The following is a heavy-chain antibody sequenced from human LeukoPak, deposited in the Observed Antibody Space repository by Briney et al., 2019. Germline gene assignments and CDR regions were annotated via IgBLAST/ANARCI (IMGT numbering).Heavy chain of an antibody. Sequence: ASVKVSCKASGYTFTSYYLHWVRQAPGQGLEWMGIINPTGGSTTYAQKFQGRVTMTRDKSTSTVYMELSSLRSEDTAVYYCAGLATADNFHYWGQGTLVTVSS. CDR2: INPTGGST. CDR1: GYTFTSYY. J-gene: IGHJ4*02. CDR3: AGLATADNFHY. V-gene: IGHV1-46*01. D-gene: IGHD6-13*01.